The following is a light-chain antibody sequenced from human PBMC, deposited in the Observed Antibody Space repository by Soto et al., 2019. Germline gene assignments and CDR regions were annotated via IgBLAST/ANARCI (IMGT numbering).Light chain of an antibody. CDR3: QQYGSSPMYT. CDR2: GAS. V-gene: IGKV3-20*01. J-gene: IGKJ2*01. Sequence: EIGLTQSPGTLSLSPGERATPSCRASQSVSSSYLAWYQQKPGQAPRLLIYGASSRATGIPDRFSGSGSGTDFTLTISRLEPEDFAVYYCQQYGSSPMYTFGQGPKLEIK. CDR1: QSVSSSY.